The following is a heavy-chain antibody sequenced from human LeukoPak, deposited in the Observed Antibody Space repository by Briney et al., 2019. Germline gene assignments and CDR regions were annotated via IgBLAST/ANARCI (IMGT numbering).Heavy chain of an antibody. Sequence: ASVKVSCKASGYTFTSYAMNWVRQAPGQGLEWMGIINPSDGSTSYAQKFQGTVPMTRDMSTNTLYMELSSLTSKDTAVYYCARSACSGDSCFLDYWGQGTLVTVSS. CDR3: ARSACSGDSCFLDY. J-gene: IGHJ4*02. V-gene: IGHV1-46*01. CDR1: GYTFTSYA. CDR2: INPSDGST. D-gene: IGHD2-15*01.